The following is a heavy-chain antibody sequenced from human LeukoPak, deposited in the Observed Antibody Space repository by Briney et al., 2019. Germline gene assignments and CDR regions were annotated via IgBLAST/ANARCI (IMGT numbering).Heavy chain of an antibody. J-gene: IGHJ4*02. Sequence: SGGSLRLSCIASGFTFNAYHMSWIRQAPGKGLEWVSYITSTGSNIYYADSVKGRFTISRDNAKNSLYLQMNSLRADDTAVYFCARDSYASGSDYWGQGTLVTVSS. CDR2: ITSTGSNI. V-gene: IGHV3-11*01. D-gene: IGHD1-26*01. CDR1: GFTFNAYH. CDR3: ARDSYASGSDY.